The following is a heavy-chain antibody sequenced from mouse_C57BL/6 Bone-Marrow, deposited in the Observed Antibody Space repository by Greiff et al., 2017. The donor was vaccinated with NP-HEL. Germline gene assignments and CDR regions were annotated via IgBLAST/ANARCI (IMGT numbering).Heavy chain of an antibody. Sequence: EVQRVESGPELVKPGASVKISCKASGYSFTGYYMNWVKQSPEKSLEWIGEINPSTGGTTYNQKFKAKATLTVDKSSSTAYMQLKSLTSEDSAVYYCARPHYYGSSMYYIDYWGQGTTLTVSS. V-gene: IGHV1-42*01. CDR2: INPSTGGT. D-gene: IGHD1-1*01. CDR3: ARPHYYGSSMYYIDY. J-gene: IGHJ2*01. CDR1: GYSFTGYY.